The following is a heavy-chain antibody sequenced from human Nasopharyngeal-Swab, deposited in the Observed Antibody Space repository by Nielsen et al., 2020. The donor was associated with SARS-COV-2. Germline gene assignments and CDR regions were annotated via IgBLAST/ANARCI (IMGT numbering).Heavy chain of an antibody. CDR3: AKVASSSWYNYFDY. V-gene: IGHV3-23*03. Sequence: GGSLRLSCAASGFTFSSYAMSWVRQAPGKGLEWVSVIYSGGSRTYYADSVKGRFTISRDNSKNTLYLQMNSLRAEDTAVYYCAKVASSSWYNYFDYWGQGTLVTVSS. D-gene: IGHD6-13*01. CDR1: GFTFSSYA. J-gene: IGHJ4*02. CDR2: IYSGGSRT.